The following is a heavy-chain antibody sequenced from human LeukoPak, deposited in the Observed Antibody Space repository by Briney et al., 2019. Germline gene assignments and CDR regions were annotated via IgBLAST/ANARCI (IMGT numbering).Heavy chain of an antibody. D-gene: IGHD6-6*01. J-gene: IGHJ4*02. CDR3: AKVGYSSSRRPFDY. V-gene: IGHV3-21*04. Sequence: GGSLRLSCAASGFTFSSYSMNWVRQAPGKGLEWVSSISSSSSYIYYADSVKGRFTISRDNAKNTLYLQMTSLRAEDTAVYYCAKVGYSSSRRPFDYWGQGTLVTVSS. CDR1: GFTFSSYS. CDR2: ISSSSSYI.